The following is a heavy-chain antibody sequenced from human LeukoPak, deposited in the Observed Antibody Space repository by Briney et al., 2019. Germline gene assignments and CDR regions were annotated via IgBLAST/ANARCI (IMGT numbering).Heavy chain of an antibody. CDR3: ASGYSYGYAHY. CDR1: GGSISSGSYY. V-gene: IGHV4-39*07. Sequence: SETLSLTCAVSGGSISSGSYYWGWIRQPPGKGLEWIGEINHSGSTTNYNPSLKNRVTISVDMSKNQFSLKLISVTAADTAVYYCASGYSYGYAHYWGQGTLVTVSS. J-gene: IGHJ4*02. D-gene: IGHD5-18*01. CDR2: INHSGSTT.